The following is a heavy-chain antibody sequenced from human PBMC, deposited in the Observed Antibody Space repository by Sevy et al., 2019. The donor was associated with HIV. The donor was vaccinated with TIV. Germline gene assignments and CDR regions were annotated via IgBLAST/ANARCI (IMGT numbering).Heavy chain of an antibody. D-gene: IGHD1-20*01. CDR1: GFTFSTYS. CDR3: SRESIDYNIPFEY. J-gene: IGHJ4*02. Sequence: GGSLRLSCADSGFTFSTYSMNWVRQGPGKGLEWVSSISSSSNYIYYADSVKGRFTVSRDNAKNSLYLQMNSLRAEDTAVYYCSRESIDYNIPFEYWGQGTLVTVSS. CDR2: ISSSSNYI. V-gene: IGHV3-21*01.